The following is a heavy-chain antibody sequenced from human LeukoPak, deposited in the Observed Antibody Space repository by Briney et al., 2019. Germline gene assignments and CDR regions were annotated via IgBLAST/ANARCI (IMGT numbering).Heavy chain of an antibody. J-gene: IGHJ4*02. CDR1: GFTFRTYA. Sequence: PGGSLRLSCAASGFTFRTYAMSWVRQAPGKGPEWVSAISGNGDTTYYTDSVRGRSTISRDNSKNTLYLQMNSLRAEDTAVYYCAKESPYTKSRTYYFDYWGQGTLVTVSS. CDR3: AKESPYTKSRTYYFDY. V-gene: IGHV3-23*01. D-gene: IGHD2-2*02. CDR2: ISGNGDTT.